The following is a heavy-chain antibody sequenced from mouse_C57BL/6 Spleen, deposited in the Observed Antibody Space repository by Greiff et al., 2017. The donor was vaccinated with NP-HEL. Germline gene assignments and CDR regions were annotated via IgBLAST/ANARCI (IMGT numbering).Heavy chain of an antibody. V-gene: IGHV14-4*01. J-gene: IGHJ3*01. CDR1: GFNIKDDY. Sequence: EVQLQQSGAELVRPGASVKLSCTASGFNIKDDYMHWVKQRPEQGLEWIGWIDPENGDTEYASKFQGKATITADTSSNTAYLQLSSLTSEDTAVYYCTTSGTYSNYNGWFAYWGQGTLVTVSA. D-gene: IGHD2-5*01. CDR3: TTSGTYSNYNGWFAY. CDR2: IDPENGDT.